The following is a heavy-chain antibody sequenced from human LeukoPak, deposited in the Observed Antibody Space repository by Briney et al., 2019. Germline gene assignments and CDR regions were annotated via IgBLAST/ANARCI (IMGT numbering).Heavy chain of an antibody. CDR3: VKDHGYSSGWYVRGFDY. V-gene: IGHV3-64D*06. CDR1: GFTFSSYA. Sequence: GGSLRLSCSASGFTFSSYAMHWVRQAPGKGPEYVAAISSNGGNTNYADPVKGRFTISRDNSKNTLYLQMSSLRIEDTAAYYCVKDHGYSSGWYVRGFDYWGQGTLVTVSS. D-gene: IGHD6-19*01. CDR2: ISSNGGNT. J-gene: IGHJ4*02.